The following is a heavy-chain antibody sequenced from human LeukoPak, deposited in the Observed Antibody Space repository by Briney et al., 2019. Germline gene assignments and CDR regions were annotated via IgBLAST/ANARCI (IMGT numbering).Heavy chain of an antibody. Sequence: GGSLRLSCAASGFTFDDYAMHWVRQAPGKGLEWVSGISWNSGSIGYADSVKGRFTISRDNAKNSLYLQMNSLRAEDTALYYCAKAVDYDILTGLHDYWGQGTLVTVSS. CDR3: AKAVDYDILTGLHDY. J-gene: IGHJ4*02. D-gene: IGHD3-9*01. CDR2: ISWNSGSI. V-gene: IGHV3-9*01. CDR1: GFTFDDYA.